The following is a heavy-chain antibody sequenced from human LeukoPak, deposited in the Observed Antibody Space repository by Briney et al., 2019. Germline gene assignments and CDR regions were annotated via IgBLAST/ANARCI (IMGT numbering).Heavy chain of an antibody. CDR1: GFTFSSYE. CDR3: ARGSQLWTF. CDR2: ISSSGSTI. D-gene: IGHD5-18*01. Sequence: QAGGSLRLSCAASGFTFSSYEMNWVRQAPGKGLEWVSYISSSGSTIYYADSVKGRFTISRDNINNSVYLQMNSLRAEDAAVYYCARGSQLWTFWGQGTLVTVSS. V-gene: IGHV3-48*03. J-gene: IGHJ4*02.